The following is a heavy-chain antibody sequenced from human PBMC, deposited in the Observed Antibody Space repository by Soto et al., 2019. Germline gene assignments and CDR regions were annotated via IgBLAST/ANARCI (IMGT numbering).Heavy chain of an antibody. CDR3: ARTLRRLLNYYYYYMAV. V-gene: IGHV4-34*01. D-gene: IGHD5-18*01. Sequence: PETLSLTCAVYGGSFSGYYWSWIRQPPGKGPAWIGDINHSRSTNSNPPLKSRVTISVDPSQNQFSLKLSSVTAAATAVYYCARTLRRLLNYYYYYMAVWGKGTTVSVSS. CDR2: INHSRST. J-gene: IGHJ6*03. CDR1: GGSFSGYY.